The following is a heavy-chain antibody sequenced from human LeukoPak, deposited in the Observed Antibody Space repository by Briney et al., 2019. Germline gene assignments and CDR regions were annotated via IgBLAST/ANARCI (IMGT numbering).Heavy chain of an antibody. CDR2: ISYDGSNK. CDR3: ARDISARDEAWWFDP. V-gene: IGHV3-30*04. J-gene: IGHJ5*02. Sequence: PGGSLRLSCAASGFTFSSYAMHWVRQAPGKGLEWVAVISYDGSNKYYADSVKGRFTISRDNSKNTLYLQMNSLRAEDTAVYYCARDISARDEAWWFDPWGQGTLVTVSS. CDR1: GFTFSSYA. D-gene: IGHD5-24*01.